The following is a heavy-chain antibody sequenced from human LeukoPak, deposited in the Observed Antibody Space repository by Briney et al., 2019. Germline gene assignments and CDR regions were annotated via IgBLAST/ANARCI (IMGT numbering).Heavy chain of an antibody. CDR2: ISYSGST. CDR1: GGSISSYY. CDR3: ARHSICFDP. V-gene: IGHV4-59*08. Sequence: SETLSLTCTVSGGSISSYYWSWIRQPPGKGLEWIGYISYSGSTNYNPSLKSRVSISVDTSKNQFSLKLTSVTAADTAVYYCARHSICFDPWGQGTLVTVSS. J-gene: IGHJ5*02.